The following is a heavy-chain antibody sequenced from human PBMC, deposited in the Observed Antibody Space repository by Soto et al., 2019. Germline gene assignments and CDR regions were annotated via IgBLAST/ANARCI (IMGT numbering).Heavy chain of an antibody. D-gene: IGHD3-10*01. CDR3: AGGHITMVRGVHYYYYGMDV. J-gene: IGHJ6*02. Sequence: PSETLSLTCADYGGSFSGYYWTWIRQPPGTGLEWIGEINHSGSTNYNPSLKSRVTISVDTSKNQFSLKLSSVTAADTAVYYCAGGHITMVRGVHYYYYGMDVWGQGTTVTVSS. CDR1: GGSFSGYY. CDR2: INHSGST. V-gene: IGHV4-34*01.